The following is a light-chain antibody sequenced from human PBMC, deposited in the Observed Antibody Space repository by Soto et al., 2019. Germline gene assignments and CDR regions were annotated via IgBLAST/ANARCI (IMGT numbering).Light chain of an antibody. CDR1: QSVSSNY. CDR2: GAS. Sequence: EIVLTQSPGTLSLSPGERATLSCRASQSVSSNYLAWYQQKPGQAPSLLMYGASSRATGVPDRFSGSGSGADLTLTISRLEPEDFAVYFCQQYGSSTSTFGQGTKVEIK. V-gene: IGKV3-20*01. J-gene: IGKJ1*01. CDR3: QQYGSSTST.